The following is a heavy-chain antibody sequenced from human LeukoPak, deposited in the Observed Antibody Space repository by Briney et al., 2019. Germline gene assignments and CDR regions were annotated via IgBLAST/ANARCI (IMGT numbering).Heavy chain of an antibody. D-gene: IGHD1-26*01. CDR1: GASISSSNFY. J-gene: IGHJ4*02. CDR3: VRHYVLHIVGPSY. Sequence: SETLSLTCTVSGASISSSNFYWDWIRQSPGTGLKWIGNIYYGETTSYNPSFKSRVTISVDSSKNQFSLKVNSVTAADTAMYFCVRHYVLHIVGPSYWGQGILVTVSS. V-gene: IGHV4-39*01. CDR2: IYYGETT.